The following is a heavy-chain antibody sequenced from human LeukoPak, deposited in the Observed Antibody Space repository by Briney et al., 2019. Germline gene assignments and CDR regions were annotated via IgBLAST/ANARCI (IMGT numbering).Heavy chain of an antibody. Sequence: SVKVSCKASGGTFSSYGFTWVRQAPGQGLEWMGGIIPIFGTAKYAQKFQGRVMITADESTNTAYMELSSLRSEDTAVYYCARDQAVAGTTDAFDIWGQGTMVTVSS. V-gene: IGHV1-69*13. CDR2: IIPIFGTA. J-gene: IGHJ3*02. CDR3: ARDQAVAGTTDAFDI. D-gene: IGHD6-19*01. CDR1: GGTFSSYG.